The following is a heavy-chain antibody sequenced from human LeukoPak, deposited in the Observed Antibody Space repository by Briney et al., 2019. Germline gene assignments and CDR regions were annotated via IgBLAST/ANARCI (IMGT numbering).Heavy chain of an antibody. CDR1: GFTFSSYA. D-gene: IGHD3-16*01. Sequence: GGSLRPSCAASGFTFSSYAMHWVRQAPGKGLEWVAVISYDGSNKYYADSVKGRFTISRDNSKNTLYLQMNSLRAEDTAVYYCARGVGGLRYYYYMDVWGKGTTVTVSS. J-gene: IGHJ6*03. CDR2: ISYDGSNK. CDR3: ARGVGGLRYYYYMDV. V-gene: IGHV3-30*01.